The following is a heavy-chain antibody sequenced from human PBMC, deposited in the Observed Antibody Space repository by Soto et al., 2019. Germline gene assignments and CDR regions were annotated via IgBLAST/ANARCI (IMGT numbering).Heavy chain of an antibody. CDR2: IYYSGST. J-gene: IGHJ4*02. CDR1: GGSISSYY. V-gene: IGHV4-59*01. D-gene: IGHD3-10*01. CDR3: ARRPSGMLNFDY. Sequence: SETLSLTCTVSGGSISSYYWSWIRQPPGKGLEWIGYIYYSGSTNYNPSLKSRVTISVDTSKNQFSLKLSSVTAADTAVYYCARRPSGMLNFDYWGQGTLVTVSS.